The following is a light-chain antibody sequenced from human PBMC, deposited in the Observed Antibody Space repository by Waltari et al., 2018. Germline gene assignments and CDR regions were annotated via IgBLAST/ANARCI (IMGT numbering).Light chain of an antibody. CDR2: GAS. CDR3: QQNNNWPPWT. CDR1: QSISSN. Sequence: EIVMTQPPATQAVSPGERAHAPCRASQSISSNLVWYQQKPGQPPRLLIFGASTRATGIPARFSGSGSGTEFTLTISSMQSEDVAVYYCQQNNNWPPWTFGQGTKVEIK. V-gene: IGKV3-15*01. J-gene: IGKJ1*01.